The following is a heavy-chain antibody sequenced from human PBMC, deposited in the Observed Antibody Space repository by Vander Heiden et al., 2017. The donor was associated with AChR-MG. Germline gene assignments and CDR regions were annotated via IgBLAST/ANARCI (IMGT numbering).Heavy chain of an antibody. J-gene: IGHJ4*02. CDR2: IYYTGST. D-gene: IGHD3-10*01. CDR3: ASLPRSSSGKFDC. CDR1: GGSISSSDSY. V-gene: IGHV4-39*01. Sequence: QLQLQESGPGVVKPSETLSLTCPVSGGSISSSDSYWGWIRQPPGKGLEWIGSIYYTGSTYYNPSLKGRVTISVDTSKNQFSLKLTSVTAADTAVYYCASLPRSSSGKFDCWGQGTLVTVSS.